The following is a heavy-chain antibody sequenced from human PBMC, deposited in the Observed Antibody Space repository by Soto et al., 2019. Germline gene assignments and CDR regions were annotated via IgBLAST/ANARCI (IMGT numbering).Heavy chain of an antibody. D-gene: IGHD2-2*01. CDR2: IIPVSGAA. CDR1: GGTFGSYA. J-gene: IGHJ4*02. CDR3: ATALGCRSTSCTLDY. V-gene: IGHV1-69*01. Sequence: QVQLVQSGAEVKKPGPSVKVSSKASGGTFGSYAFSWVRQAPGQGLEWMGGIIPVSGAAHYAQKFQGRVTITADESTSTAYMELSRLSSQDTAVYYCATALGCRSTSCTLDYWGQGTRVIVSS.